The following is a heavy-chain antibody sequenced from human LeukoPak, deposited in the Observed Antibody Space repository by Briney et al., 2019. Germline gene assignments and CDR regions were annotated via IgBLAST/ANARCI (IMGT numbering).Heavy chain of an antibody. D-gene: IGHD3-22*01. Sequence: GGSLRLSCAASGFTFSSYAMHWVRQAPGKGLEWVAVISYDGSNKYYADSVKGRFTISRDNSKNTLYLQMNSLRAEDAAVYYCAKEASSVTMIVVVITKGWYFDLWGRGTLVTVSS. CDR1: GFTFSSYA. V-gene: IGHV3-30-3*01. J-gene: IGHJ2*01. CDR2: ISYDGSNK. CDR3: AKEASSVTMIVVVITKGWYFDL.